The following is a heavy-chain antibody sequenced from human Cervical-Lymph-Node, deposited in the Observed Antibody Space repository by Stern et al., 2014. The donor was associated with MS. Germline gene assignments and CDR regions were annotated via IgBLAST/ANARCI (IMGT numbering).Heavy chain of an antibody. V-gene: IGHV4-31*03. Sequence: QVQLQESGPGVAKPSQTLSLTCTVSGGSISTDGYYWTWIRQHPEKGLEWIGYIYYSGSTYYNPSLKSRVTMSLDTSKNQFSLKLSSVTAADTAIYYCARDDRGSSWYRFDFWGQGTLVTVSS. CDR3: ARDDRGSSWYRFDF. CDR1: GGSISTDGYY. CDR2: IYYSGST. J-gene: IGHJ4*02. D-gene: IGHD6-13*01.